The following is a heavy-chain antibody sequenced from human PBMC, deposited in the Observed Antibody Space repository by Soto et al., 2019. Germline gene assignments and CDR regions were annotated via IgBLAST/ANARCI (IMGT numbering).Heavy chain of an antibody. CDR2: ISSGGST. CDR1: GFTVRSNY. J-gene: IGHJ6*02. CDR3: ARDTRVRGVMAYYYYGMDV. D-gene: IGHD3-10*01. Sequence: GSLRLSFAASGFTVRSNYMSWVRQAPGKGLEWVSVISSGGSTYYADSVKGRFTISRDNSKNTLYLQMNSLRAEDTAVYYCARDTRVRGVMAYYYYGMDVWGQGTTVTV. V-gene: IGHV3-66*01.